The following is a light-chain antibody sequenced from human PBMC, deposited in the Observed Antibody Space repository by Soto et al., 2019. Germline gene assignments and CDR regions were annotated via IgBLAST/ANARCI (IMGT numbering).Light chain of an antibody. CDR3: GSWDSSLSAYV. CDR1: SANIGGNS. J-gene: IGLJ1*01. CDR2: DDN. Sequence: QSVLTKPPSVAAAPGQKVTIACSGSSANIGGNSVSWSQQLPGTAPKLLIYDDNRRPSGIPDRFSGSKSGTSATLGITGFQTGDEADYYCGSWDSSLSAYVFGTGT. V-gene: IGLV1-51*01.